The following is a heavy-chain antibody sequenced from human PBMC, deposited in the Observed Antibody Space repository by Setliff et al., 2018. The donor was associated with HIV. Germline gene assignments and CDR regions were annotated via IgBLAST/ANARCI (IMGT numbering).Heavy chain of an antibody. J-gene: IGHJ4*02. CDR3: VAVTSLGGFKDLGS. CDR1: GFNFVNAK. CDR2: IKTRADGGAA. D-gene: IGHD3-16*01. Sequence: GGSLRLSCATSGFNFVNAKMSWVHQAPGKGLEYIGRIKTRADGGAADSAEPVKGRFTISRDDSKSTLYLQMNSLKTEDTAVYYCVAVTSLGGFKDLGSWGQGTQVTVSS. V-gene: IGHV3-15*01.